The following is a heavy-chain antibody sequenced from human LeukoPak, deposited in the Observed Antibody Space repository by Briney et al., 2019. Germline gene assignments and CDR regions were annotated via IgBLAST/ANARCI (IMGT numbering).Heavy chain of an antibody. V-gene: IGHV3-74*01. Sequence: PGGSLRLSCAASGFTFNTYWFRWVRQAPGKGLVWVSRIDSDGSDTIYAGSAKGRFTISRDNAKSTVYLQMHSLRAEDTAVYYCARGRYQHGFDIWGQGTMVTVSS. CDR1: GFTFNTYW. D-gene: IGHD2-15*01. CDR2: IDSDGSDT. CDR3: ARGRYQHGFDI. J-gene: IGHJ3*02.